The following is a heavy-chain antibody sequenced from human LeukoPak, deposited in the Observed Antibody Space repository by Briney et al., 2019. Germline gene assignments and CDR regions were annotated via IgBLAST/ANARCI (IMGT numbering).Heavy chain of an antibody. CDR1: GFTFSSHW. CDR3: AREVGATFEDY. Sequence: PGGSLRLSCVASGFTFSSHWMHWVRQVPGKGLVWVSRIDYEGGTTDYADSVKGRFTISRDNAKNSLYLQMNSLRAEDTAVYYCAREVGATFEDYWGQGTLVTVSS. D-gene: IGHD1-26*01. V-gene: IGHV3-74*01. J-gene: IGHJ4*02. CDR2: IDYEGGTT.